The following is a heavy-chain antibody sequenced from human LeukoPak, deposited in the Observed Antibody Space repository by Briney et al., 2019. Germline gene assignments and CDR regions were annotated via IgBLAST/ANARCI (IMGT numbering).Heavy chain of an antibody. CDR3: ARGGIIGTTNNWFDP. CDR1: GGSFSGFY. Sequence: PSETLSLTCAVYGGSFSGFYWSWLRQPPGQGLEWIGEINHSGSTYYNPSLKSRITMSVETSENQFSLRLSSVTAADTAIYYCARGGIIGTTNNWFDPWGQATLVTVSS. D-gene: IGHD1-20*01. CDR2: INHSGST. J-gene: IGHJ5*02. V-gene: IGHV4-34*01.